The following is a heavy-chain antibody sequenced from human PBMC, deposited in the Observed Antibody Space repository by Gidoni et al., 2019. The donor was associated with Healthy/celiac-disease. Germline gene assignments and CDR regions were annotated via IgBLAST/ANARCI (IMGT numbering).Heavy chain of an antibody. J-gene: IGHJ5*02. V-gene: IGHV3-49*03. CDR2: IRSKAYGGTT. CDR3: TRLPDAARFLDNWFDP. CDR1: GFPFGDYA. Sequence: EVQLVESGGGLVQPGRSLSLSCTASGFPFGDYAMSWFRQAPGKGVEWVGLIRSKAYGGTTEYAASVKGRFTISRDDSKSIAYLQMNSLKTEDTAVYYCTRLPDAARFLDNWFDPWGQGTLVTVSS. D-gene: IGHD3-3*01.